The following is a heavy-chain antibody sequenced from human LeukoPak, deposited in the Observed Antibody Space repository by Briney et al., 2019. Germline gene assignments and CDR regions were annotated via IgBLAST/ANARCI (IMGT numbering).Heavy chain of an antibody. CDR3: VRGRGPYGWFDP. CDR2: INSDGSNT. D-gene: IGHD3-10*01. V-gene: IGHV3-74*01. CDR1: GFTSSSYW. Sequence: AGGSLRLSCAASGFTSSSYWMHWVRQAPGKGLVWVSRINSDGSNTNYADPVKGRSTISRDNAKNTVYLQMNSLRAEDTAVYYCVRGRGPYGWFDPWGQGTLVTVSP. J-gene: IGHJ5*02.